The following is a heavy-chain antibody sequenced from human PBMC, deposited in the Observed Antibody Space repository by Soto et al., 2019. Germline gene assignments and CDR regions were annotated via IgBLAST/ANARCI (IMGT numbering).Heavy chain of an antibody. V-gene: IGHV1-3*01. CDR3: ARDTGYTFGSLNY. CDR2: MNAGVGNT. D-gene: IGHD5-18*01. J-gene: IGHJ4*02. CDR1: GYTFTDYA. Sequence: HVELVKSGADVKKPGASVTISCKASGYTFTDYALHWVRQAPGQRLEWMGWMNAGVGNTLYSQKFQGRITITRDTSPSTAYMELNSLKSEDTAIYYCARDTGYTFGSLNYWGPGTLVTVSS.